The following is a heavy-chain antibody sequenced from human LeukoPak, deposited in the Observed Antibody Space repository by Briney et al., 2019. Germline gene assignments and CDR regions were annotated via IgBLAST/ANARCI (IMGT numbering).Heavy chain of an antibody. CDR1: GFTFSSYA. V-gene: IGHV3-30-3*01. CDR3: ASRVQLWSPFDY. Sequence: PGGSLRLSCAASGFTFSSYAMHWVRQAPGKGLEWVAVISYDGSNKYYADSVKGRFTISRDNSKNTLYLQMNSLRAEDTAVYYCASRVQLWSPFDYWGQGTLVTVSS. J-gene: IGHJ4*02. D-gene: IGHD5-18*01. CDR2: ISYDGSNK.